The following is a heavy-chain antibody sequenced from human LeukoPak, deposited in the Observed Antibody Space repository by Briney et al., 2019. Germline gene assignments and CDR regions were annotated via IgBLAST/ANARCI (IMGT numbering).Heavy chain of an antibody. D-gene: IGHD4-23*01. V-gene: IGHV3-30-3*01. Sequence: PGRSLRLSCAASGFTFSSYAMHWVRQGPGKGLEWVAVISYDGSNKYYADSVKGRFTISRDNSKNTLYLQMNSLRAEDTAVYYCARAPTVVTPNFDYWGQGTLVTVSS. CDR3: ARAPTVVTPNFDY. CDR1: GFTFSSYA. J-gene: IGHJ4*02. CDR2: ISYDGSNK.